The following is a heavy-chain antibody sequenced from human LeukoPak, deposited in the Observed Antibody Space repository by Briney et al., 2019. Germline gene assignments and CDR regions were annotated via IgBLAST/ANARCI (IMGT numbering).Heavy chain of an antibody. CDR1: GYTFTSYY. CDR2: INPSGGST. Sequence: GASVKVSCKASGYTFTSYYMHWVRQAPGQGLEWMGIINPSGGSTSYAQKFQGGVTTTRDTSTSTVYMELSSLRSEDTAVYYCAREAAYYYDSSGYYYFWYFDLWGRGTLVTVSS. J-gene: IGHJ2*01. D-gene: IGHD3-22*01. CDR3: AREAAYYYDSSGYYYFWYFDL. V-gene: IGHV1-46*01.